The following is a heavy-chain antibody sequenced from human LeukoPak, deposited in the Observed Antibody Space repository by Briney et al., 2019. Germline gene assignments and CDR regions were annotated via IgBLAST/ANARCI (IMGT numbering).Heavy chain of an antibody. V-gene: IGHV7-4-1*02. J-gene: IGHJ6*02. CDR2: ISTNTGNP. D-gene: IGHD3-22*01. CDR3: AREIPYYYDSSGYSYYYYGMDV. Sequence: RQTPGQGLEWMGWISTNTGNPTYAQGFTGRFVFSLDTSVSTAYLQISSLKAEDTAVYYCAREIPYYYDSSGYSYYYYGMDVWGQGTTVTVSS.